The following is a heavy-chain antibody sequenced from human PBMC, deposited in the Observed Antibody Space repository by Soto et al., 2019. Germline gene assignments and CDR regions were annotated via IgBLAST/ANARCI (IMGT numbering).Heavy chain of an antibody. J-gene: IGHJ4*02. V-gene: IGHV1-69*01. CDR3: ATGGRGYSSAPRFYFEY. CDR2: ILPIFDTT. Sequence: QVQLVQSGAEVKKPGSSVKVSCQASGGIFSSNAISWVRQAPVQGLEWMGGILPIFDTTHYAQKFQGRVTITADESTSTAYRELSSLKSEDTALYCCATGGRGYSSAPRFYFEYWGQGTLVTVSS. CDR1: GGIFSSNA. D-gene: IGHD5-18*01.